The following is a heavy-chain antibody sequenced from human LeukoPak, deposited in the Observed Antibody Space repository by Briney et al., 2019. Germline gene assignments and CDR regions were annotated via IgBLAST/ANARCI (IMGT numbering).Heavy chain of an antibody. V-gene: IGHV3-11*01. CDR3: ATSGPGAPFDY. D-gene: IGHD3-3*01. CDR1: GFSFSDSY. Sequence: GVSLRLSCAASGFSFSDSYMSWIRQAPGKGLEWVSYISRSGSTIYYADSVRGRFTISRDSAKNSLYLQMNGLRAEDTAVYYCATSGPGAPFDYWGQGTLVTVS. CDR2: ISRSGSTI. J-gene: IGHJ4*02.